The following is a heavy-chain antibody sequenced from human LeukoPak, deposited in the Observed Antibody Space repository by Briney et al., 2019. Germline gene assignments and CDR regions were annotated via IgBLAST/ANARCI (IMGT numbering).Heavy chain of an antibody. Sequence: ASVNVSCKASGYTFTIYYMHWVRHAPGQGIEWMGIINPSVGSTSYEKKFQGRVAMTRDTSTSTDYMELSSLRSEGAAVYYCASTRGYSGDLDYWGQGTLVTVSS. J-gene: IGHJ4*02. CDR3: ASTRGYSGDLDY. CDR2: INPSVGST. CDR1: GYTFTIYY. D-gene: IGHD5-12*01. V-gene: IGHV1-46*01.